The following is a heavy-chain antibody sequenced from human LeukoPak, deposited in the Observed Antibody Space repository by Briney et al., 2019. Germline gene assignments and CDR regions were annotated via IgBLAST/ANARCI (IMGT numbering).Heavy chain of an antibody. Sequence: GASVTVSCKTSGYTFTVKFFHFLRQAPGQGLEYVGGIEPKSGDTVFVQRFRGWVTVSWDTAASTAYMDLTRLRSDDTAVYYCAIEDCYDGSGCSKIFKFWGRGTLVTVSS. D-gene: IGHD3-22*01. CDR3: AIEDCYDGSGCSKIFKF. J-gene: IGHJ4*02. CDR2: IEPKSGDT. V-gene: IGHV1-2*04. CDR1: GYTFTVKF.